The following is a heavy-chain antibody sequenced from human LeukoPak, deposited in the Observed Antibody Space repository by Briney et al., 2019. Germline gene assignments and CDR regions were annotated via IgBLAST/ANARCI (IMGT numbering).Heavy chain of an antibody. CDR1: GFTFSSYW. V-gene: IGHV3-21*01. Sequence: KPGGSLRLSCAASGFTFSSYWMSWVRQAPGKGLEWVSSISSSSSYIYYADSVKGRFTISRDNAKNSLYLQMNSLRAEDTAVYYCARPPYSYGHDAFDIWGQGTMVTVSS. D-gene: IGHD5-18*01. CDR3: ARPPYSYGHDAFDI. J-gene: IGHJ3*02. CDR2: ISSSSSYI.